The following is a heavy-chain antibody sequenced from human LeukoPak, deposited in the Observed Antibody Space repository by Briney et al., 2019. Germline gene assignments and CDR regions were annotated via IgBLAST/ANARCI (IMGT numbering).Heavy chain of an antibody. D-gene: IGHD5-12*01. J-gene: IGHJ4*02. Sequence: SETLSLTRTVSGGSISSHYWSWIRQPPGKGLEWIGYIYYSGSTNYNPSLKSRVTISVDTSRNQFSLKLSSVTAADTAVYYCARTHSGYDSGFDYWGQGTLVTVSS. CDR2: IYYSGST. V-gene: IGHV4-59*11. CDR1: GGSISSHY. CDR3: ARTHSGYDSGFDY.